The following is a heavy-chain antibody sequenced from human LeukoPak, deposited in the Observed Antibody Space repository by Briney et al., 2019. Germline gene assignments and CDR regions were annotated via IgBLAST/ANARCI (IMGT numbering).Heavy chain of an antibody. D-gene: IGHD6-13*01. V-gene: IGHV1-46*03. CDR3: TKTGGSSWYDY. CDR2: INPSGGST. J-gene: IGHJ4*02. CDR1: GYTFTRYY. Sequence: ASVKVSCKASGYTFTRYYMHWVLQAPGQGLEWMGIINPSGGSTSYAQKFQGRVTMTRDTSTSTVYMELSSLRSEDTAVYYCTKTGGSSWYDYWGQGTLVTVSS.